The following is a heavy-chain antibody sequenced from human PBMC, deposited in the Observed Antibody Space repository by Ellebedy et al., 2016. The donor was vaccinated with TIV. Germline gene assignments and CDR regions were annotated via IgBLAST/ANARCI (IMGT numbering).Heavy chain of an antibody. D-gene: IGHD2-2*01. J-gene: IGHJ4*02. V-gene: IGHV4-34*01. CDR2: INHSGST. Sequence: SETLSLTXAVYGGSFSGYYWSWIRQPPGKGLEWIGEINHSGSTNYNPSLKSRVTISVDTSKNQFSLKLSSVTAADTAVYYCARGVEYSSRPFIDWGQGTLVTVSS. CDR1: GGSFSGYY. CDR3: ARGVEYSSRPFID.